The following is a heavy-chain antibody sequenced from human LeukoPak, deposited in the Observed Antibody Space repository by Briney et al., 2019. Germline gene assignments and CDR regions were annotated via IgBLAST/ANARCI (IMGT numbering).Heavy chain of an antibody. D-gene: IGHD6-6*01. V-gene: IGHV5-51*01. CDR2: IYPGDSDV. Sequence: GESLKISCKGSGYSFTSYWIGWVRQMPGKGLEWMGVIYPGDSDVRYGPSFEGQVTISADKSISTAYLQWNSLKASDTAMYYCARRDRRSSDFDYWGQGTLVAVSS. J-gene: IGHJ4*02. CDR1: GYSFTSYW. CDR3: ARRDRRSSDFDY.